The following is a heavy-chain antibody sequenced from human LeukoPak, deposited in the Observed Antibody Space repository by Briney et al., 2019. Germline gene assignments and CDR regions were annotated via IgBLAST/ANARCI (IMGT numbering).Heavy chain of an antibody. D-gene: IGHD3-10*01. J-gene: IGHJ6*03. Sequence: GGSLRLSCAASGFTFSSSGMHWVRQAPGKGLEWVAFIRYDGSNKYYADSVKGRFTISRDNSKNTLYLQMSSLRAEDTAVYYCARDHGSGSGSYRYYYYYMDVWGKGTTVTISS. CDR2: IRYDGSNK. CDR1: GFTFSSSG. CDR3: ARDHGSGSGSYRYYYYYMDV. V-gene: IGHV3-30*02.